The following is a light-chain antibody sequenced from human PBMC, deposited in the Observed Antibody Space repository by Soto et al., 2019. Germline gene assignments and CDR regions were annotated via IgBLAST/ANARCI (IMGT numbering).Light chain of an antibody. V-gene: IGKV3-20*01. CDR1: QSVGSSY. CDR3: QQYGTSPWT. J-gene: IGKJ1*01. Sequence: EIVLTQSPGTLSLSPGERATLSCRASQSVGSSYLAWYQQKPGQAPRLLIYGTSSRATGIPDRFSGSGSGTDFTLTISRLEPEDFAVYYCQQYGTSPWTFGQGTKVEFK. CDR2: GTS.